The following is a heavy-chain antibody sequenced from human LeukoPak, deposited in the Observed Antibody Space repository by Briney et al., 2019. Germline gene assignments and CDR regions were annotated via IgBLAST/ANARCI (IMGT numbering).Heavy chain of an antibody. J-gene: IGHJ4*02. Sequence: GGSLRLSCAASGFTVSSNYMSWVRQAPGKGLEWVSVIYSGGSTYYADAVKGRFTSSRDNSKNTLYLQMNGLRAEDTAVYYCARDHWNDVYWGQGTLVTVSS. CDR1: GFTVSSNY. CDR3: ARDHWNDVY. CDR2: IYSGGST. D-gene: IGHD1-1*01. V-gene: IGHV3-53*01.